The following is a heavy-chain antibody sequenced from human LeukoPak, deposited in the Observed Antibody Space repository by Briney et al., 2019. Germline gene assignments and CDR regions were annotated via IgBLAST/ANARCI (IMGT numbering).Heavy chain of an antibody. CDR2: IRSKADSYAT. Sequence: PGGSLRLSCAASGFTFSGSAMHWVRQASGKGLEWVGRIRSKADSYATAYAASVKGRFTISRDDSKNTAYLQMNSLKTEDTAVYYCVSGQQLANGMVAFDIWGQGTMVTVSS. J-gene: IGHJ3*02. V-gene: IGHV3-73*01. CDR1: GFTFSGSA. D-gene: IGHD6-13*01. CDR3: VSGQQLANGMVAFDI.